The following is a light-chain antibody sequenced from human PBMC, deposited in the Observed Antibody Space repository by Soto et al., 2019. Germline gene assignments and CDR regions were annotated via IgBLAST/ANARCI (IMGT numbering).Light chain of an antibody. CDR3: CSYAGSNNLI. CDR1: SSDIGAYNY. J-gene: IGLJ1*01. V-gene: IGLV2-8*01. CDR2: DVS. Sequence: QSVLTQPPSASGSPGQSVTISCTGTSSDIGAYNYVSWYQQYPGKAPKLMIFDVSKRPSGVPDRFSGSKSGNTASLTVSGLEAEDEADYYCCSYAGSNNLIFGTGTKLTVL.